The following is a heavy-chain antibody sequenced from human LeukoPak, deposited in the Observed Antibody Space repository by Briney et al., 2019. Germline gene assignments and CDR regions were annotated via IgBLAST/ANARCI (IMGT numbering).Heavy chain of an antibody. D-gene: IGHD1-26*01. J-gene: IGHJ3*01. V-gene: IGHV4-59*12. CDR1: GGSISSYY. CDR2: VYYTGST. CDR3: TKELNSNALEV. Sequence: PSETLSLTCTVSGGSISSYYWSWIRQPPGKGLEWIGCVYYTGSTNYNPSLENRVTISLDTSRSQFSLKLTSVTAADTAVYYCTKELNSNALEVWGQGTMVTVSS.